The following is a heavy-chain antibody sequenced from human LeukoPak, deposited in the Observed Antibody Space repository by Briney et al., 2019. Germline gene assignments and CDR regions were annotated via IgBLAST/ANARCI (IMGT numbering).Heavy chain of an antibody. Sequence: PGGCLRLSCAASRFTFSSFAMSWVRQAPGKGLEWVSAISGSGGSTNYADSVKGRFTISRDNAKNSLYLQMNSLRAEDTAVYYCARAPVLAADFNWFDPWGQGTLVTVSS. CDR1: RFTFSSFA. J-gene: IGHJ5*02. V-gene: IGHV3-23*01. D-gene: IGHD6-13*01. CDR3: ARAPVLAADFNWFDP. CDR2: ISGSGGST.